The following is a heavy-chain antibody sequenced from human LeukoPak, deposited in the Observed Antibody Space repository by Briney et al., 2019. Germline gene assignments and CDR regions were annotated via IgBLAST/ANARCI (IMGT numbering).Heavy chain of an antibody. CDR3: TRVSIHGYSDY. Sequence: KPSETLSLTCTVSGGSISNFYWSWIRQPAGKGLEWIGRIYITGSTNYNPSLKSRVSISVDMSRSQFSLKLNSVTAADTAMYYCTRVSIHGYSDYWGQGTLVTVSS. CDR1: GGSISNFY. V-gene: IGHV4-4*07. J-gene: IGHJ4*02. CDR2: IYITGST. D-gene: IGHD3-16*02.